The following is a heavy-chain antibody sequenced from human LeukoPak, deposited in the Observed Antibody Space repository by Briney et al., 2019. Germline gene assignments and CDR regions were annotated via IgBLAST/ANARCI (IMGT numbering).Heavy chain of an antibody. J-gene: IGHJ3*02. CDR2: IYYSGST. CDR3: AREKIVVVPAPEGAFDI. CDR1: GGSISSYY. V-gene: IGHV4-59*01. Sequence: PETLSLTCTVSGGSISSYYWSWIRQPPGKGLEWIGYIYYSGSTNYNPSLKSRVTISVDTSKNQFSLKLSSVTAADTAVYYCAREKIVVVPAPEGAFDIWGRGTMVTVSS. D-gene: IGHD2-2*01.